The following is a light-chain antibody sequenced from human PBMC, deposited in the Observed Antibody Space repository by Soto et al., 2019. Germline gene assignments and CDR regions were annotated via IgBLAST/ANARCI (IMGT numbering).Light chain of an antibody. V-gene: IGLV2-14*01. CDR1: SSDVGKYDY. Sequence: QSALTQPASVSGSPGQSATISCTGTSSDVGKYDYVSWFQHHPGKAPKLMIYEVSNRPSAVSNRFSGSKSGITASLTISGLQAEDEADYFCSSYTSSSTLYVFGSGTKVTVL. CDR3: SSYTSSSTLYV. J-gene: IGLJ1*01. CDR2: EVS.